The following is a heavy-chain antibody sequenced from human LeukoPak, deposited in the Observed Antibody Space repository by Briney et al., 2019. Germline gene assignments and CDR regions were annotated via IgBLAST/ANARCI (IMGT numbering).Heavy chain of an antibody. J-gene: IGHJ4*02. CDR2: ISGSGATT. Sequence: GGSLRLSCAASGFTFSNYVMTWVRQAPGKGLKWVSGISGSGATTYYAESVKGRFTISRDNSRKTLYLQMNSLRAEDTAVYYCVKDPSYGDFVLWGQGALVTVSS. CDR3: VKDPSYGDFVL. V-gene: IGHV3-23*01. D-gene: IGHD4-17*01. CDR1: GFTFSNYV.